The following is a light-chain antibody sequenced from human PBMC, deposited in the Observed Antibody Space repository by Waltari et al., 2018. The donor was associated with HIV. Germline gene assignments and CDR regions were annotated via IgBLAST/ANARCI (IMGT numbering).Light chain of an antibody. J-gene: IGLJ3*02. V-gene: IGLV10-54*04. CDR3: SAWDSSLSAWV. Sequence: QAGLTQPPSVSNGLGQTATLTCTCNSNHVGYQGAAWLQKHHGHAPKLLFHRSNKRPLGISERFSASRSGTAASLTITGLQPEDEADYYCSAWDSSLSAWVFGGGTKLTVL. CDR2: RSN. CDR1: SNHVGYQG.